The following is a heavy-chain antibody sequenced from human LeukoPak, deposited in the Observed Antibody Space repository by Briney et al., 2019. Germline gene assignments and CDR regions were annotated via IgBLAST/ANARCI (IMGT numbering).Heavy chain of an antibody. CDR2: ISYDGSNT. V-gene: IGHV3-30*18. J-gene: IGHJ1*01. CDR1: GFTFSSYG. CDR3: AKSSDSSGYYSAEYFQH. Sequence: AGGSLRLSCAASGFTFSSYGMHWVRQAPGKGLEWVAVISYDGSNTYYADSVKGRFTISRDNSKNTLYLQMNSLRAEDTAVYYCAKSSDSSGYYSAEYFQHWGQGTLVTVSS. D-gene: IGHD3-22*01.